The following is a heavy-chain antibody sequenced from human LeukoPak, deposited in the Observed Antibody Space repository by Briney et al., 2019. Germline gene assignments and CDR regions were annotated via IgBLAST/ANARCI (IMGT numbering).Heavy chain of an antibody. J-gene: IGHJ4*02. V-gene: IGHV4-59*12. CDR2: INQSGST. Sequence: SETLSLTCTVSAGSISSYHWSWIRQPPGKGLEWIGNINQSGSTNHNPSLKGRVTISVDTSKNQFSLKLSSVTAADTAVYYCARGRRWFVYWGQGTLVTVSS. CDR3: ARGRRWFVY. D-gene: IGHD4-23*01. CDR1: AGSISSYH.